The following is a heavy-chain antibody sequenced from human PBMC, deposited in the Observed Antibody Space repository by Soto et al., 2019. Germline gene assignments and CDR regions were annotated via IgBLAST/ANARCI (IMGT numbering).Heavy chain of an antibody. CDR2: INPSGGST. Sequence: QVQLVQSGAEVKKPGASVKVSSKASGYTFTSYYMHWVRQAPGQGLEWMGIINPSGGSTSYAQKFQGRVTMTRDTSTSTVYMELSSLRSEDTAVYYCARDLGALWTFDYWGQGTLVTVSS. V-gene: IGHV1-46*03. CDR3: ARDLGALWTFDY. CDR1: GYTFTSYY. D-gene: IGHD3-10*01. J-gene: IGHJ4*02.